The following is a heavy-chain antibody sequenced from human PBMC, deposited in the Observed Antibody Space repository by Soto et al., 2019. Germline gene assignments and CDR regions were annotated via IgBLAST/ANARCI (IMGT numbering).Heavy chain of an antibody. CDR1: GYPVTAYY. D-gene: IGHD3-3*01. V-gene: IGHV1-2*02. Sequence: QLHLVQSGAVEKKPGASVTVSCSASGYPVTAYYMHWVRQAPGRGLEWMGGINPATGAAKSTQTFQGRVTMTRDTATSTVFMELSGLTSEDTAVFYCARGGGVGVAGSAAFDMWGQGTLVTVSS. CDR2: INPATGAA. CDR3: ARGGGVGVAGSAAFDM. J-gene: IGHJ3*02.